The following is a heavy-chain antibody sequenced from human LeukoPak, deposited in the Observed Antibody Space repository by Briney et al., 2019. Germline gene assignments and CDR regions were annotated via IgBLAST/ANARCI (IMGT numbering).Heavy chain of an antibody. CDR3: AKSSGNYLNYYYYMDV. D-gene: IGHD3-10*01. Sequence: QTGGSLRLSCAASGFTFDDYAMHWVRQAPGKGLEWVSGISWNSFSIGYADSVKGRFTISRDNAKNSLYLQMNSLRAEDTALYYCAKSSGNYLNYYYYMDVWGKGTTVTISS. J-gene: IGHJ6*03. CDR1: GFTFDDYA. V-gene: IGHV3-9*01. CDR2: ISWNSFSI.